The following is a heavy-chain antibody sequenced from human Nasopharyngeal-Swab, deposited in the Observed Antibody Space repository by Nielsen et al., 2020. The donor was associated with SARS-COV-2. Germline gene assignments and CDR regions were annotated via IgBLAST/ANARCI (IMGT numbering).Heavy chain of an antibody. D-gene: IGHD1-26*01. Sequence: ASVKVSCKTSGYTFTDYYMHWVRQAPGQGLEWMGWINPHSRGTKYAQKFQGRVTMTSDTSINTAYMEVRSLRSDDTAMYYCARVPVYSGTYYAFDIWGQGTMVTVSS. CDR1: GYTFTDYY. J-gene: IGHJ3*02. V-gene: IGHV1-2*02. CDR3: ARVPVYSGTYYAFDI. CDR2: INPHSRGT.